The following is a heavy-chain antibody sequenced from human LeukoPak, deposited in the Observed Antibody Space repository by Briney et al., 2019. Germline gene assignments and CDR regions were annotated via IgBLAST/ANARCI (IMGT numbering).Heavy chain of an antibody. J-gene: IGHJ4*02. CDR3: AKDQLNRYCSGGSCSTTHDY. V-gene: IGHV3-23*01. D-gene: IGHD2-15*01. Sequence: PGGSLRLSCAASGFTFSSYGMSWVRQAPGKGLEWVSEISGSGGSTYYADSVKGRFTISRDNSKNTLYLQMNSLRAEDTAVYYCAKDQLNRYCSGGSCSTTHDYWGQGTLVTVSS. CDR1: GFTFSSYG. CDR2: ISGSGGST.